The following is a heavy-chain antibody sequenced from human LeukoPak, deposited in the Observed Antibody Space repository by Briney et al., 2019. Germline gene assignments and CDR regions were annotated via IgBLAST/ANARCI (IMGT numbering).Heavy chain of an antibody. CDR2: IYHSGST. CDR3: ARQTGSNYWYFDL. CDR1: GGSISSGGYS. Sequence: SETLSLTCAVSGGSISSGGYSWSWLRQPPGKGLEWIGYIYHSGSTYYNPSLKSRVTISVDRSKNQFSLKLSSVTAADTAVYYCARQTGSNYWYFDLWGRGTLVTVSS. J-gene: IGHJ2*01. V-gene: IGHV4-30-2*01.